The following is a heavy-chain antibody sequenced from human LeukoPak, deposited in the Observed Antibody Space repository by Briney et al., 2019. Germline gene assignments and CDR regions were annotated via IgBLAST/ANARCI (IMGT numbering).Heavy chain of an antibody. Sequence: SETLSLTCTVSGGSVSSGSYYWSWIRQPPGKGLEWIGCIYYSGSTIYNPSLKSRVTISVDTSKNQFSLKLSSVTAADTAVYYCARSRAVAGYVDYWGQGTLVTASS. CDR3: ARSRAVAGYVDY. V-gene: IGHV4-61*01. J-gene: IGHJ4*02. CDR1: GGSVSSGSYY. D-gene: IGHD6-19*01. CDR2: IYYSGST.